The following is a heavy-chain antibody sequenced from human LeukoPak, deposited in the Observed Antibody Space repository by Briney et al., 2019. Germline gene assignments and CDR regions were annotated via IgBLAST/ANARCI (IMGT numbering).Heavy chain of an antibody. CDR3: ARDPGYSSGWYYFDY. Sequence: GGSLRLSCAASGFTFSSYAMHWVRQAPGKGLERVAVISYDGSNKYYADSVKGRFTISRDNSKNTLYLQMNSLRAEDTAVYYCARDPGYSSGWYYFDYWGQGTLVTVSS. CDR1: GFTFSSYA. V-gene: IGHV3-30*04. D-gene: IGHD6-19*01. J-gene: IGHJ4*02. CDR2: ISYDGSNK.